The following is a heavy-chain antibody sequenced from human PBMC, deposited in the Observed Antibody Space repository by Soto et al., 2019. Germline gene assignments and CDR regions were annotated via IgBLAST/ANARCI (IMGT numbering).Heavy chain of an antibody. J-gene: IGHJ6*02. CDR2: IYYSGST. CDR3: ARDQAYDYTSPGDYYYYGMDV. Sequence: QVQLQESGPGLVKPSQTLSLTCTVSGGSISSGGHYWNWIRQHPGKGLEWIGYIYYSGSTYYNTYLKSRVTISVDTSKNQFSLNLSSVNAADTAVYYCARDQAYDYTSPGDYYYYGMDVWGQGTTVTVSS. D-gene: IGHD4-4*01. CDR1: GGSISSGGHY. V-gene: IGHV4-31*03.